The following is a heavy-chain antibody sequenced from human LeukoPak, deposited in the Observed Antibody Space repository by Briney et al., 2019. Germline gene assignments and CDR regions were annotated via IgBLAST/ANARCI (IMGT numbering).Heavy chain of an antibody. CDR3: ARGGRDYGDFLAGH. CDR1: GYTFISYF. J-gene: IGHJ4*02. D-gene: IGHD4-17*01. Sequence: ASVKVSCKASGYTFISYFMNWVRQAPGQGPEWMGIINPSGGRTNYAQKFEGRVIVTRDTSTSRVYMELYSLRSEDTAVYYCARGGRDYGDFLAGHWGQGTLVTVSS. V-gene: IGHV1-46*01. CDR2: INPSGGRT.